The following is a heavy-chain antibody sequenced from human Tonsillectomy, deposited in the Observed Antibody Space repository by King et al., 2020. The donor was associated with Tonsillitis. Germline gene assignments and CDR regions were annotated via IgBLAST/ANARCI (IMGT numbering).Heavy chain of an antibody. V-gene: IGHV1-2*02. D-gene: IGHD3-3*01. J-gene: IGHJ6*02. Sequence: QLVQSGAEVKKPGASVKVSCKASGYTFTGYYIHWVRQAPGQGLEWMGWINPNSGGTNYAQKFQGRVTMTRDTSISTAYMELSSLRSDDTAVYYCANYYDFWSGQIRQYYYYGMDVWGHGTTVTVSS. CDR1: GYTFTGYY. CDR2: INPNSGGT. CDR3: ANYYDFWSGQIRQYYYYGMDV.